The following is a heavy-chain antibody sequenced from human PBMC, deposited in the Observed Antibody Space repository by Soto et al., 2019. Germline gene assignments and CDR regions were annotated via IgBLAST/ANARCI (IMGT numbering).Heavy chain of an antibody. Sequence: TSETLSLTCTVSGGSISSGGYYWSWIRQHPGKGLEWIGYIYYSGSTYYNPSLKSRVTISVDTSKNQFSLNLSSVTAADTAVYYFVRVLTIAANCGMDVWGQGTTVPVSS. CDR3: VRVLTIAANCGMDV. J-gene: IGHJ6*02. CDR1: GGSISSGGYY. V-gene: IGHV4-31*03. CDR2: IYYSGST. D-gene: IGHD6-13*01.